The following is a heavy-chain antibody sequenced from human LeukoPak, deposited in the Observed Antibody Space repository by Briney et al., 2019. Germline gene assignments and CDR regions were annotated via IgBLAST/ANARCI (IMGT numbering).Heavy chain of an antibody. CDR3: AKVERGEQLALDY. D-gene: IGHD6-13*01. V-gene: IGHV3-30*02. Sequence: GGSLRLSCAASQFIFSTYAMSWVRQAPGKGLEWVAFIRYDGSNKYYADSVKGRFTISRDNSKNTLYLQMNSLRAEDTAVYYCAKVERGEQLALDYWGQGTLVTVSS. CDR1: QFIFSTYA. J-gene: IGHJ4*02. CDR2: IRYDGSNK.